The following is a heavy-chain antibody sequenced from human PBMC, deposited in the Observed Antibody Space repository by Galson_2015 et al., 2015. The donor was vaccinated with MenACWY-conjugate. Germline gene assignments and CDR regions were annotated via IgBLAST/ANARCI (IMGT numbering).Heavy chain of an antibody. V-gene: IGHV1-46*01. Sequence: SLKVSCTASGFTFTSYCIHWVRQAPGQGLEWVGIINPNGGSTTYAEAFKGRVTMSRDTSKSTVYMDLSSLKSEDTAVYYCAREVGTRSYYYYYGLDVWGQGTTVTVSS. CDR3: AREVGTRSYYYYYGLDV. CDR2: INPNGGST. CDR1: GFTFTSYC. J-gene: IGHJ6*02. D-gene: IGHD2-15*01.